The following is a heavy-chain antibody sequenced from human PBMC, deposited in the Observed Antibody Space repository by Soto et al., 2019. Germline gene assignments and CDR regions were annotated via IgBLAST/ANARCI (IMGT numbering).Heavy chain of an antibody. D-gene: IGHD3-9*01. Sequence: SETLSLTCTVSDDFISSYYWNWIRQPAGKGLEWIGRVSTNGATNYNPSLESRVTMSVDTSKDQFSLKLTSVTAADTAVYFCARADYEILTGSYAMDVWGQGTTVTVSS. CDR1: DDFISSYY. CDR3: ARADYEILTGSYAMDV. CDR2: VSTNGAT. V-gene: IGHV4-4*07. J-gene: IGHJ6*02.